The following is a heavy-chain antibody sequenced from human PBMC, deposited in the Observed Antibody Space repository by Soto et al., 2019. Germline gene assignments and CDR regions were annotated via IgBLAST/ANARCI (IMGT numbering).Heavy chain of an antibody. CDR1: GGSISGYY. CDR3: AREDSSGYKFFAY. Sequence: SETLSLTCTVSGGSISGYYWSWIRQPPGKGLEWIGYFYYSGGTSYNPSLKSRLTISVDTSKNQFSLRLTSVTAADTAVYYCAREDSSGYKFFAYWGQGTLVTVSS. V-gene: IGHV4-59*01. CDR2: FYYSGGT. D-gene: IGHD3-22*01. J-gene: IGHJ4*02.